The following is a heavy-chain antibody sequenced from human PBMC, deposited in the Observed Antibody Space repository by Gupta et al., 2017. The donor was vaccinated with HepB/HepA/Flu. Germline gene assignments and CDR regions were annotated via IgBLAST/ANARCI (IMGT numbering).Heavy chain of an antibody. Sequence: QVQLQQWGAGLLKPSETLSLTCAVYGGSFSGYYWSWIRQPPGKGLEWIGEINHSGSTNYNPSLKSRVTISVDTSKNQFSLKLSSVTAADTAVYYCARVTAGGRYYFDYWGQRTLVTVSS. CDR1: GGSFSGYY. CDR2: INHSGST. J-gene: IGHJ4*02. CDR3: ARVTAGGRYYFDY. D-gene: IGHD6-13*01. V-gene: IGHV4-34*01.